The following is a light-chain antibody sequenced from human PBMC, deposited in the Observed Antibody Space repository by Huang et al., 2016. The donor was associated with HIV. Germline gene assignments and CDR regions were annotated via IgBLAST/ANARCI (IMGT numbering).Light chain of an antibody. CDR1: QSLSTN. V-gene: IGKV3-15*01. CDR2: GAS. Sequence: EIVMTQSPATLSVSPGERATLSCRASQSLSTNLAWYQQKPGQAPRLLIYGASTRATGIPVRFSGRGSGTEFTLTISSLQSEDFAVYYCQQYNNWPFITFGQGTRLEIK. CDR3: QQYNNWPFIT. J-gene: IGKJ5*01.